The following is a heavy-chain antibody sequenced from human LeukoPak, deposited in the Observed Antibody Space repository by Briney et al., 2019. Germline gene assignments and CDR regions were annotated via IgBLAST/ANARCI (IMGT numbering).Heavy chain of an antibody. Sequence: SETLSLTCTVSGGSISSYYWSWIRQPAGKGLEWIGRIYTSGSTNCNPSLKSRVTMSVDTSKNQFSLKLSSVTAADTAVYYCARDTPCSGGSCYLVPWFDPWGQGTLVTVSS. CDR1: GGSISSYY. CDR3: ARDTPCSGGSCYLVPWFDP. CDR2: IYTSGST. D-gene: IGHD2-15*01. V-gene: IGHV4-4*07. J-gene: IGHJ5*02.